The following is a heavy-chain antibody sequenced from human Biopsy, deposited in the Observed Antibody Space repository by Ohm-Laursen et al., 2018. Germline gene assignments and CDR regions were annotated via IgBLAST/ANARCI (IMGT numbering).Heavy chain of an antibody. CDR2: IYYSGNT. V-gene: IGHV4-59*01. CDR3: ARVRVWADSEGAFDP. D-gene: IGHD1-26*01. CDR1: GGSINNFY. Sequence: SETLSLTCIVSGGSINNFYWSWIRRPPGKGLEWIGIIYYSGNTKYNPSLKSRVTISVDTSRNQFSLKLSSVTAADTAVYYCARVRVWADSEGAFDPWGQGTMVTVSS. J-gene: IGHJ3*01.